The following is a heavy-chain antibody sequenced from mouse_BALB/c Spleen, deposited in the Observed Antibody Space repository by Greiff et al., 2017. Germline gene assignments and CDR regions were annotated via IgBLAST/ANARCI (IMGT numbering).Heavy chain of an antibody. CDR2: IDPANGNT. J-gene: IGHJ4*01. CDR1: GFNIKDTY. D-gene: IGHD3-2*01. V-gene: IGHV14-3*02. CDR3: ARWLDSSGYGYAMDY. Sequence: EVQLQQSGAELVRPGALVKLSCKASGFNIKDTYMHWVKQRPEQGLEWIGRIDPANGNTKYDPKFQGKATITADTSSNTAYLQLSSLTSEDTAVYYCARWLDSSGYGYAMDYWGQGTSVTVSS.